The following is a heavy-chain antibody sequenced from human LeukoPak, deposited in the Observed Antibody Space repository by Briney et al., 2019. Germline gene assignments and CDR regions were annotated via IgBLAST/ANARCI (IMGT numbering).Heavy chain of an antibody. Sequence: PSETLSLTCTVSGGSISSSSYYWGWIRQPPGKGLEWIGYIYYSGSTNYNPSLKSRVTISVDTSKNQFSLKLSSVTAADTAVYYCARAQLGYYYYMDVWGKGTTVTVSS. CDR3: ARAQLGYYYYMDV. D-gene: IGHD3-16*01. J-gene: IGHJ6*03. CDR2: IYYSGST. CDR1: GGSISSSSYY. V-gene: IGHV4-61*05.